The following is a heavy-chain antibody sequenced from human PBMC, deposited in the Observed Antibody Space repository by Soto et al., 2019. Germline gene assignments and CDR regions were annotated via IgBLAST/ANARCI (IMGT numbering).Heavy chain of an antibody. J-gene: IGHJ4*02. CDR1: GFSFGDYT. V-gene: IGHV3-23*01. CDR3: AKETFGVGWTLDF. Sequence: QLLESGGGLVQPGGSRRLSCAASGFSFGDYTMTWVRQAPGKGLVWISTISGGGGNSYYADVVKGRFTITRDNSKNTLYLQMNSLKGEDTALYYCAKETFGVGWTLDFWGQGTLVTVSS. D-gene: IGHD6-19*01. CDR2: ISGGGGNS.